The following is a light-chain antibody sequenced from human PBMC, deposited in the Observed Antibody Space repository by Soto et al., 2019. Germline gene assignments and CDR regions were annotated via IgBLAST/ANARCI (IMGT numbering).Light chain of an antibody. CDR2: GAS. Sequence: IVMTQSPGTLSVSPGERATLPCRASQNIGNKVGWYQQKPGQAPRLLIYGASTRATGIPARFSGSGSGTEFTLTISSLQPEDVATYHCQKYENAPLTFGGGTKVDIK. V-gene: IGKV3-15*01. CDR3: QKYENAPLT. CDR1: QNIGNK. J-gene: IGKJ4*01.